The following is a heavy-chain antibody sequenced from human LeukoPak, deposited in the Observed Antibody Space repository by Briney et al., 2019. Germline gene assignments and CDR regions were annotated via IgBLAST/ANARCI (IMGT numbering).Heavy chain of an antibody. CDR3: ARDLSGGSCTHMDV. D-gene: IGHD2-15*01. J-gene: IGHJ6*03. Sequence: SETLSLTCTVSGGSISSGSYYWSWIRQPAGKGLEWIGSIYYSGSTYYNPSLKSRVTISVDTSKNQFSLKLSSVTAADTAVYYCARDLSGGSCTHMDVWGKGTTVTVSS. CDR2: IYYSGST. V-gene: IGHV4-39*07. CDR1: GGSISSGSYY.